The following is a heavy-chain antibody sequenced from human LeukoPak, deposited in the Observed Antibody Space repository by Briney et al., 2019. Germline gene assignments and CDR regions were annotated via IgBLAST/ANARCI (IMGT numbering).Heavy chain of an antibody. CDR1: GFTFDDYG. V-gene: IGHV3-20*04. CDR3: ARERLYDSSGYYGGPLDY. D-gene: IGHD3-22*01. Sequence: LAGGSLRLSCAASGFTFDDYGMSWVRQAPGKGLEWVSGINWNGGSTGYADSVKGRFTISRDNAKNSLYLQMNSLRAEDTALYYCARERLYDSSGYYGGPLDYWGQGTLVTVSS. J-gene: IGHJ4*02. CDR2: INWNGGST.